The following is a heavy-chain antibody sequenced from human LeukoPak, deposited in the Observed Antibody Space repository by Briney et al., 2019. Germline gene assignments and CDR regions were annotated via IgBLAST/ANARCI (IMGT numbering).Heavy chain of an antibody. CDR2: INPSGGST. D-gene: IGHD3-22*01. J-gene: IGHJ4*02. V-gene: IGHV1-46*01. CDR1: GHTFTSYY. CDR3: ARLLGPNYDSSGCSADTFDY. Sequence: GASVKVSCKASGHTFTSYYMHWVRQAPGQGLEWMGIINPSGGSTSYAQKFQGRVTMTRDTSTSTVYMELSSLRSEDTAVYYCARLLGPNYDSSGCSADTFDYWGQGTLVTVSS.